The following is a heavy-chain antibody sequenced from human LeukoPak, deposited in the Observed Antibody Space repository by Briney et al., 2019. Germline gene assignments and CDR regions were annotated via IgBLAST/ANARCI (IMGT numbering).Heavy chain of an antibody. J-gene: IGHJ4*02. CDR2: INPNSGGT. Sequence: ASVKVSCKASGYTFTGYYMNWVRQAPGQGLEWMGRINPNSGGTNDAQKSQGRVTMTRDTSISTAYMELSRLRSDDAAVYYCARDHEYSSSVDYWGQGTLVTASS. CDR3: ARDHEYSSSVDY. V-gene: IGHV1-2*06. CDR1: GYTFTGYY. D-gene: IGHD6-6*01.